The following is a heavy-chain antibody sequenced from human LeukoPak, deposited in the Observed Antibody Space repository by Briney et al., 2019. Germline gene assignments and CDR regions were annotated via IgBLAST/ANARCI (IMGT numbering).Heavy chain of an antibody. CDR3: ARGWSLP. CDR2: INHGGST. Sequence: SETLSLTCAVYGGSFSGYYWSWIRQPPGMGLEWIGEINHGGSTNYNPSLKSRVTISVDTSKNQFSLKLSSVTAADTAVYYCARGWSLPGGQGTLVTVSS. V-gene: IGHV4-34*01. J-gene: IGHJ5*02. CDR1: GGSFSGYY.